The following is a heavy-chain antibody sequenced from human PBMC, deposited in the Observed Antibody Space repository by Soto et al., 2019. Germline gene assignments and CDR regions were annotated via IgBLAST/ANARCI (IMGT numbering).Heavy chain of an antibody. J-gene: IGHJ3*02. CDR2: IIPIFGTA. Sequence: QVQLVQSGAEVKKPGSSVKVSCKASGGTFSSYAISWVRQAPGQGLEWMGGIIPIFGTANYAQKFQGRVTITADESTSTAYMALSSLRSEDTAVYYCARDAYYYDSSGYYMAFDIWGQGTMVTVSS. CDR1: GGTFSSYA. V-gene: IGHV1-69*01. D-gene: IGHD3-22*01. CDR3: ARDAYYYDSSGYYMAFDI.